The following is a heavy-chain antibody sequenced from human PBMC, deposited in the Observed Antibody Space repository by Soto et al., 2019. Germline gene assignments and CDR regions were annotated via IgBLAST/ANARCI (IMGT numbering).Heavy chain of an antibody. CDR3: ARLVNSNWGLWPRFNY. D-gene: IGHD7-27*01. V-gene: IGHV4-39*01. Sequence: SETLSLTCTVSGGSISSSSYYWGWIRQPPGKGLEWIGSIYYSGSTYYNPSLKSRVTISVDTSKNQFSLKLSSVTAADTAVYYCARLVNSNWGLWPRFNYWGQGTLVTVSS. J-gene: IGHJ4*02. CDR2: IYYSGST. CDR1: GGSISSSSYY.